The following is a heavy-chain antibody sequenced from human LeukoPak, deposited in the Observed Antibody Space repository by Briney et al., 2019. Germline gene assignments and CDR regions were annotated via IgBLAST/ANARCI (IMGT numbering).Heavy chain of an antibody. CDR2: IYSGEST. J-gene: IGHJ2*01. Sequence: GGSLRLPCAASGFTVSTKYMSWVRQAPGKGLEWVSIIYSGESTYYAESVKGRFIVSRDNSKNTLYLQMNSLRVDDTAVYSCARVGDHYHWYFDLWGRGTLVTVSS. CDR3: ARVGDHYHWYFDL. V-gene: IGHV3-53*01. CDR1: GFTVSTKY. D-gene: IGHD3-10*01.